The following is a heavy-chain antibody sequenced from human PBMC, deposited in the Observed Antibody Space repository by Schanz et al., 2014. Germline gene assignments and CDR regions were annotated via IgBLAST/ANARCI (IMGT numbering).Heavy chain of an antibody. D-gene: IGHD1-1*01. Sequence: VQLVESGGGLVQPGRSLRLSCAASGFTFSIYAMSWVRQAPGKGLEWVSSITGSGGNTYYADSVKGRFTISRDNSKNTVYLQMNSLRAEDTAIYYCAKVWSNWYFDYWGQGTLVTVSS. CDR3: AKVWSNWYFDY. CDR1: GFTFSIYA. CDR2: ITGSGGNT. V-gene: IGHV3-23*04. J-gene: IGHJ4*02.